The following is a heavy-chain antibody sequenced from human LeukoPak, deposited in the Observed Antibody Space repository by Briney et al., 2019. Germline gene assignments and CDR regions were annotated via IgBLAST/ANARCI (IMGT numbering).Heavy chain of an antibody. V-gene: IGHV5-51*01. J-gene: IGHJ5*02. Sequence: GESLKISRKGSGYIFSDYWIGWVRQMPGKGLEWMGIIYPGDSDTRYSPSFKGQVTISADKSINTAYLQWSSLKASDTAMYYCARRGSSIETFDPWGQGTLVTVS. D-gene: IGHD6-13*01. CDR1: GYIFSDYW. CDR3: ARRGSSIETFDP. CDR2: IYPGDSDT.